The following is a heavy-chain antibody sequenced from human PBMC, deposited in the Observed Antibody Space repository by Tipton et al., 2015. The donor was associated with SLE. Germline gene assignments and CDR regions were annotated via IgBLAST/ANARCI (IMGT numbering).Heavy chain of an antibody. CDR2: INHSGST. V-gene: IGHV4-34*01. Sequence: LRLSCAVYGGSFSGYYWSWIRQPPGKGLEWIGEINHSGSTNYNPSLKSRVTISVDTSKNQFSLKLSSVTAADTAVYYCARGYAIFGVPGGMDVWGQGTTVTVSS. CDR3: ARGYAIFGVPGGMDV. CDR1: GGSFSGYY. D-gene: IGHD3-3*01. J-gene: IGHJ6*02.